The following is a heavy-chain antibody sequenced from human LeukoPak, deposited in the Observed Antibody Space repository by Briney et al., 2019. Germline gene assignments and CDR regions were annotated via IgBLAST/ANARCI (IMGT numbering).Heavy chain of an antibody. CDR2: ISSSGSSI. V-gene: IGHV3-48*03. CDR3: ARRYSSSWFKPFDL. CDR1: GFTFSSYE. J-gene: IGHJ3*01. D-gene: IGHD6-13*01. Sequence: PGGSLRLSCAASGFTFSSYEMNWVRQAPGKGVEWVSKISSSGSSIYYEDSVKGRFTISRDNAKNSLYLQMNSLRDEETAVYCCARRYSSSWFKPFDLWGQGTMVTVSS.